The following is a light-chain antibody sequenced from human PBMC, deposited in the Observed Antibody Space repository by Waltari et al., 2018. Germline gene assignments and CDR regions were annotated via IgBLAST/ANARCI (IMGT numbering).Light chain of an antibody. Sequence: EVVLTQSPGTLSFSPGERATLSCRASQNIRGAYLAWYQQRPGQAPRLLIYDSFIRATGIPDRFSGSGYGADFTLTISSLAPEDSAVYFCHQYDTSPQTFGQGTKVSIK. CDR2: DSF. J-gene: IGKJ1*01. V-gene: IGKV3-20*01. CDR1: QNIRGAY. CDR3: HQYDTSPQT.